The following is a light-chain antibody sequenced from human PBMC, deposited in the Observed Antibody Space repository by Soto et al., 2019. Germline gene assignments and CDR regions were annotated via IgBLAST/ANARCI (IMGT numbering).Light chain of an antibody. CDR1: QSVSSSY. CDR2: GAA. CDR3: QQYDTSPLT. Sequence: EIVLTQAPGTRSLPPAHRATLSGRSRQSVSSSYFAWYQQKPGQAPRLLIYGAARRATGTPDRFTGSGYGTDFALTISRLQAEDFAVYFCQQYDTSPLTFGRGTKVDI. V-gene: IGKV3-20*01. J-gene: IGKJ4*01.